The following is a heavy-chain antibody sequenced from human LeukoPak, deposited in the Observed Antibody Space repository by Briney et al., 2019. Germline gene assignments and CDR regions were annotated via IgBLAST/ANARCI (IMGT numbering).Heavy chain of an antibody. CDR1: GFTFSSYS. Sequence: PGWSLRLSCAASGFTFSSYSMNWVRQAPGKGLEWVSSISSSSSYIYYADSVKGRFTISRDNAKNSLYLQMNSLRAKDTAGYYCARVAWGSGSYYNVPTPFDYWGQGTLVTVSS. D-gene: IGHD3-10*01. CDR2: ISSSSSYI. J-gene: IGHJ4*02. CDR3: ARVAWGSGSYYNVPTPFDY. V-gene: IGHV3-21*01.